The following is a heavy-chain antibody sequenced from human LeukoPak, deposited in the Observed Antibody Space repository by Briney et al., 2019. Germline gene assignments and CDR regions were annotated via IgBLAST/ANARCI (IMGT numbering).Heavy chain of an antibody. CDR3: ARIHKLGILAHFDY. CDR2: ISSSGNTI. J-gene: IGHJ4*02. CDR1: GFTFSSYE. V-gene: IGHV3-48*03. D-gene: IGHD7-27*01. Sequence: GGSLRLSCAASGFTFSSYEMNWVRQAPGKGLEWVSYISSSGNTIYYADSVKGQFTISRDNAKNSLYLQMNSLRAEDTAVYYCARIHKLGILAHFDYWGQGTLVTVSS.